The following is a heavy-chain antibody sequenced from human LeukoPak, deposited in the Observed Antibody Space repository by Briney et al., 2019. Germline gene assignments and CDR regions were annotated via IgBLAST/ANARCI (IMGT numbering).Heavy chain of an antibody. D-gene: IGHD1-26*01. CDR2: INSDGSST. CDR3: ARDRNTGSSYENLFEY. Sequence: GGSLRLSCAASGFTFSSCWMHWVRQDPGKGLVWVARINSDGSSTSYADSVKGRFTISRDNAKNTLYLQMSSLRVEDTAVYYCARDRNTGSSYENLFEYWGQGTLVTVSS. J-gene: IGHJ4*02. V-gene: IGHV3-74*01. CDR1: GFTFSSCW.